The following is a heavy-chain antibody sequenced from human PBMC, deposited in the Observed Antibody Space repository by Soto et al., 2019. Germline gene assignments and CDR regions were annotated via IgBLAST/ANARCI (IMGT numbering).Heavy chain of an antibody. J-gene: IGHJ5*02. CDR1: GGSLSAAGDS. D-gene: IGHD3-10*01. V-gene: IGHV4-30-2*01. CDR2: IYHGGTF. Sequence: PSETLSLTCPVSGGSLSAAGDSWSWVREPPGGGLEWIGYIYHGGTFLYNPSPKTRLTMSLDRSNNQFALTLNSVTAADTAVYYCARAQFYSGSGRYNNLMFDPWGQGIQVTVPQ. CDR3: ARAQFYSGSGRYNNLMFDP.